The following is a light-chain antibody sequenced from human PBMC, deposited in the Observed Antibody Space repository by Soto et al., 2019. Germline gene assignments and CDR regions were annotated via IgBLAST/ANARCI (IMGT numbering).Light chain of an antibody. CDR3: QHYGGMWT. J-gene: IGKJ1*01. CDR2: KAS. V-gene: IGKV1-5*03. Sequence: DIQMTQSPSTLSGSVGDRVTITCRASQTISSWLAWYQQKPGKAPKLLIYKASTLKSGVPSRFSGSGSGTEFTLTIRSLQPDDFATYCCQHYGGMWTFGQGTKVDIK. CDR1: QTISSW.